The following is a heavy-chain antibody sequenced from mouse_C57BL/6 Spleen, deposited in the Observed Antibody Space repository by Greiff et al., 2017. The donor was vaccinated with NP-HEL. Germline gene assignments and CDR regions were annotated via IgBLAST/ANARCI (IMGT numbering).Heavy chain of an antibody. J-gene: IGHJ4*01. CDR3: ARDDYWYAMDY. Sequence: QVQLQQSGPELVKPGASVKISCKASGYAFSSSWMNWVKQRPGKGLEWIGRIYPGDGDTNYNGKFKGKATLTADKSSSTAYMQLSSLTSEDSAVYFCARDDYWYAMDYWGQGTSVTVSS. CDR2: IYPGDGDT. D-gene: IGHD2-4*01. CDR1: GYAFSSSW. V-gene: IGHV1-82*01.